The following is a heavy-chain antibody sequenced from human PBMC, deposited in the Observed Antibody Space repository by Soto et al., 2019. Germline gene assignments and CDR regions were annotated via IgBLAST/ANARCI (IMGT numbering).Heavy chain of an antibody. CDR3: ASGGCSGGSCYDAFEI. CDR1: GGTFSSYT. D-gene: IGHD2-15*01. CDR2: IIPILGIA. V-gene: IGHV1-69*02. Sequence: QVQLVQSGAEVKKPGSSVKVSCKASGGTFSSYTISWVRQAPGQGLEWMGRIIPILGIANYAQKFQGSVTITADKSTSTADMELSSLRSEDTAVYYCASGGCSGGSCYDAFEIWGQGTMVTVSS. J-gene: IGHJ3*02.